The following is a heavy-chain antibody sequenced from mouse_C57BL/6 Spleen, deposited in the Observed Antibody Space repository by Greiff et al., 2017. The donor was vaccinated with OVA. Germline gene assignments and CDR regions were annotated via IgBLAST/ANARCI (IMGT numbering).Heavy chain of an antibody. CDR2: INPGSGGT. D-gene: IGHD1-1*01. CDR3: ARSKGITVVATGAMDY. Sequence: QVQLQQSGAELVRPGTSVKVSCKASGYAFTNYLIEWVKQRPGQGLEWIGVINPGSGGTNYNEKFKGKATLTADKSSSTAYMQLSSLTSEDSAVYFCARSKGITVVATGAMDYWGQGTSVTVSS. CDR1: GYAFTNYL. J-gene: IGHJ4*01. V-gene: IGHV1-54*01.